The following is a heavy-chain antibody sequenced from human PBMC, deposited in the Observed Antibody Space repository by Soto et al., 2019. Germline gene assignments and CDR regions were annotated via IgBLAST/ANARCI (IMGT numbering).Heavy chain of an antibody. CDR1: GYGFTTSA. CDR2: INPATGDT. J-gene: IGHJ5*02. V-gene: IGHV1-3*01. CDR3: ARAAGRSKLLPYYFDP. D-gene: IGHD3-10*01. Sequence: QVHLVQSGAEVQKPGASVRISCQASGYGFTTSAIHWVRQAPGQSLEWIGWINPATGDTKYSQKVRGRITFASDTSATTVYMDLRALASHDTAVYYCARAAGRSKLLPYYFDPWGQGTLVTVSS.